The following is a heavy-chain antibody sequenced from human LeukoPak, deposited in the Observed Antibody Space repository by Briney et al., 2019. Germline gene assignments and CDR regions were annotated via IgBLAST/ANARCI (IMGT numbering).Heavy chain of an antibody. J-gene: IGHJ4*02. Sequence: SETLSLTCTVSGGSISSGGYYWSWIRQHPGKGLEWIGYIYYSGSTNYNPSLKSRVTISVDTSKNQFSLKLSSVTAADTAVYYCARQRLAEAGLIFDYWGQGTLVTVSS. D-gene: IGHD6-13*01. CDR3: ARQRLAEAGLIFDY. V-gene: IGHV4-31*03. CDR2: IYYSGST. CDR1: GGSISSGGYY.